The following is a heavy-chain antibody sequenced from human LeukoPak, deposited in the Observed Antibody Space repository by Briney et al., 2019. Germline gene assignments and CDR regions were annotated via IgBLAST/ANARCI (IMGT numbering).Heavy chain of an antibody. CDR1: GFTFSSYW. J-gene: IGHJ4*02. CDR3: ASGGGYNSLYY. CDR2: MKQDGSEK. Sequence: GGSLRLSCAASGFTFSSYWMSWVRQAPGKGLEWVANMKQDGSEKYYVDSVKGRFTISRDNAKNSLYLQMNSLRAEDTAVYYCASGGGYNSLYYWGQGTLVTVSS. D-gene: IGHD5-24*01. V-gene: IGHV3-7*01.